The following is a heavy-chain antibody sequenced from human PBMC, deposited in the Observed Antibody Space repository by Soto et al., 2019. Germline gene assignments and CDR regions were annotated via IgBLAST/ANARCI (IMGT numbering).Heavy chain of an antibody. Sequence: ASVKVSCKASGYTFTSYDINWVRQATGQGLEWMGWMNPNSGNTGYAQKFQGRVTMTRNTSISTAYMELSSLRSEDTAVYYCARGVVAARLRYYYMDVWGKGTTVTVSS. V-gene: IGHV1-8*01. CDR1: GYTFTSYD. CDR3: ARGVVAARLRYYYMDV. CDR2: MNPNSGNT. J-gene: IGHJ6*03. D-gene: IGHD6-6*01.